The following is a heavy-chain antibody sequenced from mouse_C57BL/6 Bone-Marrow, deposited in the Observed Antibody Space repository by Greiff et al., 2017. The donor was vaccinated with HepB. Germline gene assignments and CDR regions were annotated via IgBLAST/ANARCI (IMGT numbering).Heavy chain of an antibody. CDR1: GFTFSSYA. CDR2: ISSGGDYI. V-gene: IGHV5-9-1*02. J-gene: IGHJ3*01. CDR3: TREGIYYDYDGAWFAY. Sequence: EVMLVESGEGLVKPGGSLKLSCAASGFTFSSYAMSWVRQTPEKRLEWVAYISSGGDYIYYADTVKGRFTISRDNARNTLYLQMSRLKSEATAMYYCTREGIYYDYDGAWFAYWGQGTLVTVSA. D-gene: IGHD2-4*01.